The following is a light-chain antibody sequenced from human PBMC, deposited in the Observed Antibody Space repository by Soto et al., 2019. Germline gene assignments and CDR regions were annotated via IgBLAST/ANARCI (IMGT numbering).Light chain of an antibody. J-gene: IGLJ1*01. CDR1: SSDAGGYNF. CDR2: EGG. V-gene: IGLV2-23*03. CDR3: CSYAGFSSFV. Sequence: QSVLAQPASVSGSAGQSITISCTGTSSDAGGYNFVSWYRQSPGEVPKLIIYEGGKRPSGVSSRFSGSKSGNTASLTISGLHAEDAADYSCCSYAGFSSFVFGTGTKVTVL.